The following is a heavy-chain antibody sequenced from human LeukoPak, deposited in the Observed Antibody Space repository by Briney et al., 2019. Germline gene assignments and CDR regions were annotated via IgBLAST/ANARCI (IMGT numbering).Heavy chain of an antibody. CDR1: GGTFSSYA. CDR3: AKRPVYNGGWHYFDY. J-gene: IGHJ4*02. CDR2: IIPIFGTA. D-gene: IGHD2-8*01. Sequence: SVKVSCKASGGTFSSYAISWVRQAPGQGLEWMGGIIPIFGTADYAQKFQGRVTITADESTSTAYMELSSLRSEDTAVYHCAKRPVYNGGWHYFDYWGQGALVTVSS. V-gene: IGHV1-69*01.